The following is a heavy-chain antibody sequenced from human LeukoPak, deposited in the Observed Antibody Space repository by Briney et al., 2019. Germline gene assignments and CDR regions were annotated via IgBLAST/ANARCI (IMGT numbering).Heavy chain of an antibody. Sequence: ASVNVSCTASGYTFTTYGISWVRQAPGQGLEWMGWISAYNGNTDYVQKLQGRVTMTTDTSTSTAYMELRSLRSDDTAVYYCARDNDIAAAGTSHYFDYWGQGTLVTVSS. CDR2: ISAYNGNT. D-gene: IGHD6-13*01. V-gene: IGHV1-18*01. CDR1: GYTFTTYG. CDR3: ARDNDIAAAGTSHYFDY. J-gene: IGHJ4*02.